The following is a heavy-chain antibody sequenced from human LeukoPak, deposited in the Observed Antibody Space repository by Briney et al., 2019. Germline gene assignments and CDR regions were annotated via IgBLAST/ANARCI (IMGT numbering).Heavy chain of an antibody. CDR1: GFTFSSYA. CDR3: ARGETDSSGYYFPN. V-gene: IGHV3-23*01. D-gene: IGHD3-22*01. Sequence: GGSLRLSCAASGFTFSSYAMSWVRQAPGKGLEWVSAISGSGGSTYYADSVKGRFTISRDNFKNTLYLQMNSLRAEDTAVYYCARGETDSSGYYFPNWGQGTLVTVSS. CDR2: ISGSGGST. J-gene: IGHJ4*02.